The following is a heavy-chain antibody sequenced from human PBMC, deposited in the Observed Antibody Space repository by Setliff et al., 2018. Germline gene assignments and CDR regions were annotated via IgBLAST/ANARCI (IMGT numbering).Heavy chain of an antibody. V-gene: IGHV4-34*09. Sequence: PSETLSLTCAVYGGSLSGNYWSWIRQPPGKGLEWIGEINDSGSTNYNSSLKSRVTISVDTSKNQFSLKLSSVTAADTAVYYCARGAYYNFWSGYYMDYWGQGTLVTVSS. CDR3: ARGAYYNFWSGYYMDY. D-gene: IGHD3-3*01. CDR2: INDSGST. J-gene: IGHJ4*02. CDR1: GGSLSGNY.